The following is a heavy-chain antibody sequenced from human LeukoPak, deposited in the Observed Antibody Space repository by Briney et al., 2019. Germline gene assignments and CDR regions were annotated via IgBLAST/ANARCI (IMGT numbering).Heavy chain of an antibody. J-gene: IGHJ6*03. Sequence: PAGGSLRLSCIASGFTFSSYGMHWVRQAPGKGLEWVAFIRFDGTNKYYADSVKGRFTISRDNSKNTLYLQMNSLRAEDTAVYYCAKAPRHRGISMVRGVREDHYMDVWGKGTTVTTSS. V-gene: IGHV3-30*02. D-gene: IGHD3-10*01. CDR1: GFTFSSYG. CDR3: AKAPRHRGISMVRGVREDHYMDV. CDR2: IRFDGTNK.